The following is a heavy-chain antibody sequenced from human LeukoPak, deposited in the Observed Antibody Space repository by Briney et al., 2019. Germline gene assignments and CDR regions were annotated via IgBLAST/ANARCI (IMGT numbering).Heavy chain of an antibody. J-gene: IGHJ4*02. CDR2: INSDGSST. V-gene: IGHV3-74*01. CDR3: ARGSGAYGDFDY. D-gene: IGHD6-19*01. CDR1: GFSVSGNW. Sequence: GGSLRLSGAASGFSVSGNWMHWVRKAPGKGLVWVSRINSDGSSTNYADSVRGRFTISRDNAKNTVYLQVNSLRVEDTAVYYCARGSGAYGDFDYWGQGTLVTVSS.